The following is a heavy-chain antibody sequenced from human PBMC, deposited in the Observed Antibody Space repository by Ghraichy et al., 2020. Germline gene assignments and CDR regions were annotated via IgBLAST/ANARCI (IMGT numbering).Heavy chain of an antibody. CDR2: ISGSGGST. CDR1: GFTFSSYA. CDR3: AKDYPESFSWHPGYYFDY. D-gene: IGHD6-13*01. J-gene: IGHJ4*02. Sequence: GESLNISCAASGFTFSSYAMSWVRQAPGKGLEWVSAISGSGGSTYYADSVKGRFTISRDNSKNTLYLQMNSLRAEDTAVYYCAKDYPESFSWHPGYYFDYWGQGTLVTVSS. V-gene: IGHV3-23*01.